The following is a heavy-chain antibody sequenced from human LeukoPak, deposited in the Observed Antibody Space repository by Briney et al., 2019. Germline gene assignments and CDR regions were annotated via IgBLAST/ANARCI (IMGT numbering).Heavy chain of an antibody. J-gene: IGHJ4*02. D-gene: IGHD4-17*01. Sequence: SETLSLTCIVSGGSISSYYWSWIRQPPGKGLEWIGEINHSGRNNYNPSLKSRVTISVDTSKNQFSLKLSSVTAADTAVYYCARQNYGAAPLRYWGQGTLVTVSS. CDR1: GGSISSYY. CDR2: INHSGRN. V-gene: IGHV4-34*01. CDR3: ARQNYGAAPLRY.